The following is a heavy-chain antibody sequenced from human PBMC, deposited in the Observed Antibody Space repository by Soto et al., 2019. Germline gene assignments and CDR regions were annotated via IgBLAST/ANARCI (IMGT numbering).Heavy chain of an antibody. CDR1: GFTFSSYS. V-gene: IGHV3-21*01. Sequence: EVQLVESGGGLVKPGGSLRLSCAASGFTFSSYSMNWVRQAPGKGLEWVSSISSSSSYIYYADSVKGRFTISRDNAKNSLYLQMNSLRAEDTAVYYCARDQHGDYGWFDPWGQGTLVTVSS. CDR2: ISSSSSYI. D-gene: IGHD4-17*01. CDR3: ARDQHGDYGWFDP. J-gene: IGHJ5*02.